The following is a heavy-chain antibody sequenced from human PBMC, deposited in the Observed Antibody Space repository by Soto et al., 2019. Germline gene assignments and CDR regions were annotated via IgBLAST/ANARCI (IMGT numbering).Heavy chain of an antibody. V-gene: IGHV3-23*01. CDR2: ISRSGDST. J-gene: IGHJ6*02. Sequence: GGSLRLSCAASGFTFSSYAMTWVRQAPGKGLEWVSAISRSGDSTYYADSVKGRFTISRDNSKNTLYLQMNSLRAEDTAVYYCAKGAFAGYYYYGMDVWGQGTTVTVSS. CDR1: GFTFSSYA. D-gene: IGHD3-16*01. CDR3: AKGAFAGYYYYGMDV.